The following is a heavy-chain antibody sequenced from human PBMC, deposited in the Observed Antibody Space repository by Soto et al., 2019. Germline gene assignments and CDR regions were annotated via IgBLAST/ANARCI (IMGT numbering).Heavy chain of an antibody. V-gene: IGHV3-23*01. Sequence: AGSLTLSCAASGLTFSSYAMSWVRQAPGKGLEWVSHISNSGRSTKYADSVKGRFTISRDNSKNTLYLQMNSLRAEDTAIYYCAKDALAYYDFWSWGQGTLVTVSS. D-gene: IGHD3-3*01. CDR1: GLTFSSYA. CDR2: ISNSGRST. CDR3: AKDALAYYDFWS. J-gene: IGHJ4*02.